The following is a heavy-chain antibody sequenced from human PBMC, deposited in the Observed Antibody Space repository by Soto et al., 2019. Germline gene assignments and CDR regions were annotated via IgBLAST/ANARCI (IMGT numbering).Heavy chain of an antibody. J-gene: IGHJ4*02. CDR2: INPNSGGT. D-gene: IGHD2-21*01. CDR1: GYTFTGYY. Sequence: EASVKVSCTASGYTFTGYYMHWVRQAPGQGLEWMGWINPNSGGTNYAQKIQGWVTMTRDTSISTAYMELSRLRSDDTAVYYCARGSLTVALDYWGQGTLVTVSS. CDR3: ARGSLTVALDY. V-gene: IGHV1-2*04.